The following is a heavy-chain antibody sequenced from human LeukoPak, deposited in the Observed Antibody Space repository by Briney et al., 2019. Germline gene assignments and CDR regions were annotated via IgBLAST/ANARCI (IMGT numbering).Heavy chain of an antibody. J-gene: IGHJ4*02. CDR1: GASISIGSYH. V-gene: IGHV4-61*02. D-gene: IGHD4-11*01. CDR3: AIAGRYSAEDY. CDR2: IYTSGST. Sequence: SETLSLTCTVSGASISIGSYHWSWIRQPAGKGLEWIGRIYTSGSTNYNPSLKSRVTISVDTSKNQFSLKLSSVTAADTAVYFCAIAGRYSAEDYWGQGTLVTVSS.